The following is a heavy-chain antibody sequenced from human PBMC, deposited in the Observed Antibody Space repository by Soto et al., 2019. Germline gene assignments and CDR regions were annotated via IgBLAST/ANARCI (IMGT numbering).Heavy chain of an antibody. D-gene: IGHD6-19*01. CDR1: GFTFSSYE. J-gene: IGHJ4*02. V-gene: IGHV3-48*03. CDR2: ISSSGSTI. Sequence: TGWSLRLSCAASGFTFSSYEMNWVRQAPGKGLEWASYISSSGSTIYYADSVKGRFTISRDNAKNSLYLQMNSLRAEDTAVYYCARDEGSAWYFDYWGQGTLVTVSS. CDR3: ARDEGSAWYFDY.